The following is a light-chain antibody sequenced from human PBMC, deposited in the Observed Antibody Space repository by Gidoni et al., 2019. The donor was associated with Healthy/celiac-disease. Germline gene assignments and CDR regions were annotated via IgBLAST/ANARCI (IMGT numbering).Light chain of an antibody. Sequence: IVWAQSPATLSLSPCERSTLSCRASQSVSSYLAWYQQTPGQAPRLLIYAASNSATGIPARFSGSASGTDFPLTISSLAPEYFAVYYCQQRSNWPLTFGGGTKVEIK. CDR3: QQRSNWPLT. CDR2: AAS. J-gene: IGKJ4*01. CDR1: QSVSSY. V-gene: IGKV3-11*01.